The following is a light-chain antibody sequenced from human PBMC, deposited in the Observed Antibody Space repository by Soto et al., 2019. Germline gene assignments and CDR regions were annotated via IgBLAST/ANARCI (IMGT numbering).Light chain of an antibody. CDR2: DVS. Sequence: QSALTQPASVSGSPGQSITISCTGTSSDVGAYNYVSWYQQHPGKAPKLMIYDVSNRPSGVSNRFSGSKSDNTASLTISGLQADDEADYYSSSYRRSSTLVFGGGTKLTVL. CDR1: SSDVGAYNY. J-gene: IGLJ2*01. CDR3: SSYRRSSTLV. V-gene: IGLV2-14*03.